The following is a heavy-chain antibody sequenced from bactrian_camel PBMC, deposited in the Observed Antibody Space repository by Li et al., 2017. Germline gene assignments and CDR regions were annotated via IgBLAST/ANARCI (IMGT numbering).Heavy chain of an antibody. CDR2: LYTDGIT. CDR1: GFTFSNVV. CDR3: AADRDLSNLESGRGAY. Sequence: VQLVESGGALVQPGGSLRLSCAVSGFTFSNVVMSWVRQAPGKGLEWVSNLYTDGITHYADSVKGRFTISQDTVANILYLQMNSLKPEDTAMYYCAADRDLSNLESGRGAYWGQGTQVTVS. J-gene: IGHJ4*01. D-gene: IGHD5*01. V-gene: IGHV3S10*01.